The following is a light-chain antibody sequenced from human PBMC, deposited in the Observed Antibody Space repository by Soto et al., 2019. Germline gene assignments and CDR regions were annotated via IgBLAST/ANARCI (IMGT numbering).Light chain of an antibody. Sequence: DIVMTQSPSSLAVSLGERATINCNSSQSLLFSSNKKNYLAWYQQRPGQPPKLLIYWASSRESGVPDRFTGSGSGTDFTLSISSLQAEDVAVYYCQQFYSSPLTFGGGTKVDI. CDR1: QSLLFSSNKKNY. CDR2: WAS. V-gene: IGKV4-1*01. CDR3: QQFYSSPLT. J-gene: IGKJ4*01.